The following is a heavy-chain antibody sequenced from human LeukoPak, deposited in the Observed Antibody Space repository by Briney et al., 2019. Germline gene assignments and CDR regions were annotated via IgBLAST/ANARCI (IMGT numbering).Heavy chain of an antibody. CDR1: GYTFTGYF. J-gene: IGHJ3*02. CDR2: INPNTGGT. V-gene: IGHV1-2*02. CDR3: ARNWVKGSQEANDAFDI. D-gene: IGHD3-16*01. Sequence: GASVKVSCKASGYTFTGYFVHWVRQAPGQGLQWMGWINPNTGGTNYAQKLQGRVTMTTDTSTSTAYMELRSLRSDDTAVYYCARNWVKGSQEANDAFDIWGQGTMVTVSS.